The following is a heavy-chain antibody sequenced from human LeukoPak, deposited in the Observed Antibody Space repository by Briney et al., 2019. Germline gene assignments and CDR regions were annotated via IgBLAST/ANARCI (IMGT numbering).Heavy chain of an antibody. CDR3: ARLGSGSLRPYHFDH. D-gene: IGHD3-10*01. J-gene: IGHJ4*02. V-gene: IGHV3-23*01. Sequence: GGSLRLSCEASGFTFGNYAMTWVRQAPGKGLEWFSGISDNGGSTYHAVSVRGRFTISRDNSKNTLYLQMNSLIAEDTAVYYCARLGSGSLRPYHFDHWGQGSLVTVSS. CDR1: GFTFGNYA. CDR2: ISDNGGST.